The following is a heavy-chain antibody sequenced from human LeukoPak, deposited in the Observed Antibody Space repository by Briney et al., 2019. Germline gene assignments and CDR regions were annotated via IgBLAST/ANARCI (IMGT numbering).Heavy chain of an antibody. CDR3: ATICGSYYLCRDFDY. V-gene: IGHV1-69-2*01. D-gene: IGHD1-26*01. CDR1: GYTFTDYY. J-gene: IGHJ4*02. CDR2: VDPEDGET. Sequence: GASVKVSCKASGYTFTDYYMHWVQQAPGKGLEWMGRVDPEDGETIYAEKFQGRVTITADTSTDTAYMELSSLRSEDTAVYYCATICGSYYLCRDFDYWGQGTLVTVSS.